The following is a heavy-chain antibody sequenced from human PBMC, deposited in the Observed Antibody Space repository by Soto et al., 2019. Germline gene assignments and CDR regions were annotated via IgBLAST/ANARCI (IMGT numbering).Heavy chain of an antibody. CDR1: GFTFSSYW. J-gene: IGHJ1*01. Sequence: PGGSLRLSCAASGFTFSSYWMSWVRQAPGKGLEWVANIKQDGSEKYYVDSVKGRFTISRDNAKNSLYLQMNSLRAEDTAVYYCASCSGGNCYRGFQHWGQGTLVTVSS. CDR2: IKQDGSEK. CDR3: ASCSGGNCYRGFQH. V-gene: IGHV3-7*01. D-gene: IGHD2-15*01.